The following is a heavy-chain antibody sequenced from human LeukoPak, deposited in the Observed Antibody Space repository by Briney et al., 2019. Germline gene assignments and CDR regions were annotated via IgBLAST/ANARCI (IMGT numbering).Heavy chain of an antibody. CDR3: ARHYRMLYAFDI. D-gene: IGHD1-14*01. CDR2: IYYSGST. V-gene: IGHV4-59*08. Sequence: LETLSLTCTVSGGSISSYYWSWIRQPPGKGLEWIGYIYYSGSTNYNPSLESRVTISVDTSKNQFSLKLSSVTAADTAVYYCARHYRMLYAFDIWGQGTMVTVSS. J-gene: IGHJ3*02. CDR1: GGSISSYY.